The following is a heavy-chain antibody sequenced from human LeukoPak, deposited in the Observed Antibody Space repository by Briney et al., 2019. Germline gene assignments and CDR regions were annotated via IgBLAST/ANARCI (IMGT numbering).Heavy chain of an antibody. CDR1: GGSISSSSYY. CDR3: ARREDSYGNHDAFDI. J-gene: IGHJ3*02. CDR2: IYYSGST. V-gene: IGHV4-39*07. D-gene: IGHD5-18*01. Sequence: SETLSLTCTVSGGSISSSSYYWGWIRQPPGTGLEWIGSIYYSGSTYYNPSLKSRVTISVDTSKNQFSLKLSSVTAADTAVYYCARREDSYGNHDAFDIWGQGTMVTVSS.